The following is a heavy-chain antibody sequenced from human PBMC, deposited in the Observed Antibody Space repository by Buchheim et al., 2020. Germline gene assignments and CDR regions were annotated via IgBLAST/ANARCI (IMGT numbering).Heavy chain of an antibody. CDR3: AKDMYYYDSGAFDY. V-gene: IGHV3-23*04. J-gene: IGHJ4*02. Sequence: EVQLVESGGGLVQPGGSLKLSCAASGFTFSASAMHWVRQAPGKGLEWVSGISGSGGSTYYADSVKGRFTISRDNSKNTLYLQMNSLRAEDTAVYHCAKDMYYYDSGAFDYWGQGTL. CDR2: ISGSGGST. CDR1: GFTFSASA. D-gene: IGHD3-22*01.